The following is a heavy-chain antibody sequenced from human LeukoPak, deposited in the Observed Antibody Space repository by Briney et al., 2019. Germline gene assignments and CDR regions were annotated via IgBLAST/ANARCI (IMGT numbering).Heavy chain of an antibody. CDR2: IYYSGST. CDR1: GGSISSYY. V-gene: IGHV4-59*01. D-gene: IGHD3-9*01. Sequence: PSETLSLTCTVSGGSISSYYWSWIRQPPGKELEWIGYIYYSGSTNYNPSLKSRVTISVDTSKNQFSLKLSSVTAADTAVYYCARGGDILTGYYGNWFDPWGQGTLVTVSS. J-gene: IGHJ5*02. CDR3: ARGGDILTGYYGNWFDP.